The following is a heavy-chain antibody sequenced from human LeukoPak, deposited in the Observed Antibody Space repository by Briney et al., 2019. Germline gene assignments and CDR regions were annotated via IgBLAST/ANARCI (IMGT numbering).Heavy chain of an antibody. CDR3: ARDFGYDDAFDI. CDR2: IYYSGSN. D-gene: IGHD3-16*01. V-gene: IGHV4-59*01. J-gene: IGHJ3*02. Sequence: PSETLSLTCTVSGGSISSYYWSWIRQPPGKGLEWVGYIYYSGSNNYNPSLKSRVTISVDTSKNQFSLKLSSVTAADTAVYYCARDFGYDDAFDIWGQGTMVTVSS. CDR1: GGSISSYY.